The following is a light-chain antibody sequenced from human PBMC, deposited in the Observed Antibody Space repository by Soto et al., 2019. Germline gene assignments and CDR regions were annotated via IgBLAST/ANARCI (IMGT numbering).Light chain of an antibody. Sequence: DIQMTQSPSTLSASVGDRVTITCRASQSISSWLAWYQQKPGKAPKVLIYKASSLESGVPSRFSGSGSGTEFTITISSLQPDDYATYSFQQYKSYPYTFGQGTKLEIQ. CDR1: QSISSW. J-gene: IGKJ2*01. CDR2: KAS. V-gene: IGKV1-5*03. CDR3: QQYKSYPYT.